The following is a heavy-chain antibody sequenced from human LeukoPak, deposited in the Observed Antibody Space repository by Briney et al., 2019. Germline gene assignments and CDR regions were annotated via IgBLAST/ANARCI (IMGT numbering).Heavy chain of an antibody. CDR1: GGSISSSSYY. Sequence: SETLSLTCTVSGGSISSSSYYWGWIRQPPGKGLEWIGSFFHSGSTYYNPSLKSRVTISVDTSKNQFSLKLSSVTAADTAVYCCARLGYSYGAGYFDYWGQGTLVTVSS. J-gene: IGHJ4*02. CDR3: ARLGYSYGAGYFDY. D-gene: IGHD5-18*01. V-gene: IGHV4-39*01. CDR2: FFHSGST.